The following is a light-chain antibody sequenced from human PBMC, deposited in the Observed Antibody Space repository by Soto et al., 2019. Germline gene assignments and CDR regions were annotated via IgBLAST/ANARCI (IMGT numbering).Light chain of an antibody. CDR2: DAS. Sequence: EIVLTQSPATLSLSPGERATLSCRASQSVSTYLAWYQQKPGQARRLLIYDASNRATGIPARFSGSGSGTDFNLTISSLEPEDFAVYYCQHRSNWPLTFGGGTKVVI. CDR1: QSVSTY. J-gene: IGKJ4*01. CDR3: QHRSNWPLT. V-gene: IGKV3-11*01.